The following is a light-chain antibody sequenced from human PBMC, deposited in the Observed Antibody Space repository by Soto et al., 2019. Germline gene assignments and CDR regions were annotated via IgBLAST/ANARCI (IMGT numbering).Light chain of an antibody. J-gene: IGKJ2*01. Sequence: EIVWTQSPATLSLSPGERATLSCRASQSVSSSLAWYQQKPGQAPRLLIYDASNRATGIPARFSGSGSGTDFTLTISSLEPADVAVYYCQQRSNCPPMYTFGQGTKLEIK. V-gene: IGKV3-11*01. CDR1: QSVSSS. CDR3: QQRSNCPPMYT. CDR2: DAS.